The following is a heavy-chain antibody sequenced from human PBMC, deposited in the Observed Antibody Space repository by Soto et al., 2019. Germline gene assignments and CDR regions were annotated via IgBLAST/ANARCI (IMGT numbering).Heavy chain of an antibody. V-gene: IGHV3-48*02. J-gene: IGHJ6*02. CDR2: ISSSSSTI. CDR3: ARAGYNWNDYYYYGMDV. Sequence: HPGGSLRLSCAASGFTFSSYSMNWVRQAPGKGLEWVSYISSSSSTIYYADSVKGRFTISRGNAKNSLYLQMNSLRDEDTAVYYCARAGYNWNDYYYYGMDVWGQGTTVTVSS. D-gene: IGHD1-1*01. CDR1: GFTFSSYS.